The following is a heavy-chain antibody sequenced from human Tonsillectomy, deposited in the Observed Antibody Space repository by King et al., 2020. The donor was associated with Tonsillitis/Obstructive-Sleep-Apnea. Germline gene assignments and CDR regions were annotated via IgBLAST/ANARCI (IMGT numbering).Heavy chain of an antibody. CDR2: INHSGST. D-gene: IGHD1-20*01. Sequence: HVQLPQWGAGLLKPSETLSLTCAVYGGSFSGYYWSWIRQPPGKGLEWIGEINHSGSTNYNPSLKSRVTISVDTSKNQFSLKLSSVTAADTAVYYCARGRGDNWNRYYYYYYMDVWGKGTTVTVSS. CDR3: ARGRGDNWNRYYYYYYMDV. J-gene: IGHJ6*03. V-gene: IGHV4-34*01. CDR1: GGSFSGYY.